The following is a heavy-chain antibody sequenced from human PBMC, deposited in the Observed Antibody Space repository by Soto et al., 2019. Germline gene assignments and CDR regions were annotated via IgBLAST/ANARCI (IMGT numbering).Heavy chain of an antibody. Sequence: PGGSLRLSCAASGFTFSSYGMHWVRQAPGKGLEWVAVIWYDGSYKYYADSVKGRFTISRDNSKNTLYLQMNSLRAEDTAVYYGARDRAPFTSYDYEHWGQGTLVTVSS. D-gene: IGHD3-16*01. CDR3: ARDRAPFTSYDYEH. V-gene: IGHV3-33*01. CDR2: IWYDGSYK. CDR1: GFTFSSYG. J-gene: IGHJ4*02.